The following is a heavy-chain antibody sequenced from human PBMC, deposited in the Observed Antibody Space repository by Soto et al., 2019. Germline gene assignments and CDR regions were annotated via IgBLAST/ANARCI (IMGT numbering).Heavy chain of an antibody. D-gene: IGHD6-13*01. CDR1: RGSISSDGYS. V-gene: IGHV4-30-2*05. CDR3: AGSSSAATNWFDP. J-gene: IGHJ5*02. Sequence: SETLSLTCTVSRGSISSDGYSWSWIRQPPGRGLEWIGFIYHTDSPSYNPSLRGRVTISVDTSKNQIYLNLTSVTAADTAVYFCAGSSSAATNWFDPWGRGTLVTVSS. CDR2: IYHTDSP.